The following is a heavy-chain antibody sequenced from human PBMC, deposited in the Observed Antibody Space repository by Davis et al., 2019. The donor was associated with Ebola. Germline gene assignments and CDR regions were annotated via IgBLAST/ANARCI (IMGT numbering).Heavy chain of an antibody. CDR3: AREGDYYDSSGYYGY. Sequence: GESLKISCAASGFTFSSYSMNWVRQAPGKGLEWVSYISSSSSTIYYADSVKVRFTISRDNAKNSLYLQMNSLRDEDTAVYYCAREGDYYDSSGYYGYWGQGTLVTVSS. J-gene: IGHJ4*02. D-gene: IGHD3-22*01. CDR1: GFTFSSYS. CDR2: ISSSSSTI. V-gene: IGHV3-48*02.